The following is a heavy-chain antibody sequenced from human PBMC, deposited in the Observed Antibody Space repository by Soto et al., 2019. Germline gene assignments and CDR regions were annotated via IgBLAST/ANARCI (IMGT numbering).Heavy chain of an antibody. Sequence: QVQLVQSGAEVKKPGSSVKVSCKASGGTFSSYAISWVRQAPGQGLEWMGGIIPIFGTANYSQKFQGRVTITAYESTSTAYMELMSLRSDDTAVYYCAEGGCSRSAYLTYYYYGMDVWGQGTTVTVSS. CDR3: AEGGCSRSAYLTYYYYGMDV. V-gene: IGHV1-69*12. CDR1: GGTFSSYA. D-gene: IGHD6-13*01. J-gene: IGHJ6*02. CDR2: IIPIFGTA.